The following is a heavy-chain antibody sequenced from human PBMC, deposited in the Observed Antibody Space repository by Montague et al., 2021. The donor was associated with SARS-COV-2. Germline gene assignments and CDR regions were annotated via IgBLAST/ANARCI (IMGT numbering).Heavy chain of an antibody. D-gene: IGHD4-23*01. Sequence: SLSLSCAASGFTFSSYAMHWVRQAPGKGLEWVAVISYDGSNKYYADSVKGRFTISRDNSKNTLYLQMNSLRAEDTAVYYCARDLYGGLYYFDYWGQGTLVTVSS. CDR1: GFTFSSYA. CDR2: ISYDGSNK. V-gene: IGHV3-30-3*01. J-gene: IGHJ4*02. CDR3: ARDLYGGLYYFDY.